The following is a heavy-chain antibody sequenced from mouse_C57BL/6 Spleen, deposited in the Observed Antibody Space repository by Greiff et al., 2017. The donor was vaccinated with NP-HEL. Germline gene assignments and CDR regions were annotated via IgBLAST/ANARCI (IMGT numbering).Heavy chain of an antibody. Sequence: QVQLQQPGAELVRPGTSVKLSCKASGYTFTSYWMHWVKQRPGQGLEWIGVIDPSDSYTNYNQKFKGKATLTVDTSSSTAYMQLSSLTSEDSAVYYCARVAFTTVVATNFDVWGTGTTVTVSS. CDR3: ARVAFTTVVATNFDV. CDR1: GYTFTSYW. D-gene: IGHD1-1*01. V-gene: IGHV1-59*01. J-gene: IGHJ1*03. CDR2: IDPSDSYT.